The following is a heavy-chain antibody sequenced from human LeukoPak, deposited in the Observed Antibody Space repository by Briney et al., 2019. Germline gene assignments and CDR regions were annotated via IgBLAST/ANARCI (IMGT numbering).Heavy chain of an antibody. V-gene: IGHV5-10-1*01. J-gene: IGHJ3*02. CDR1: GYSFTGYW. Sequence: GESLEISCKGSGYSFTGYWIRWVRQMPGKGLEWMGRIDPSGSYTNYSPSFQGHVTISADKSISTAYLQWSSLKASDTAMYYCASLIDRGYSGYATIPGIWGQGTMVTVSS. D-gene: IGHD5-12*01. CDR2: IDPSGSYT. CDR3: ASLIDRGYSGYATIPGI.